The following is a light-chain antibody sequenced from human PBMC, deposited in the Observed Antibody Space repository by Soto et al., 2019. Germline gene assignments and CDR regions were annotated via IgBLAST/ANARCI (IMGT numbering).Light chain of an antibody. CDR2: GNS. J-gene: IGLJ2*01. Sequence: QSVLTQPPSVSGAPGQSITISCTGSSSNIGAGYDVHWYQQLPGTAPKLLIYGNSNRPSGVPDRFSGSKSGTSASLAITGLLAEDEADYYCQSYDSSLTGVVFGGGTKVTVL. CDR3: QSYDSSLTGVV. CDR1: SSNIGAGYD. V-gene: IGLV1-40*01.